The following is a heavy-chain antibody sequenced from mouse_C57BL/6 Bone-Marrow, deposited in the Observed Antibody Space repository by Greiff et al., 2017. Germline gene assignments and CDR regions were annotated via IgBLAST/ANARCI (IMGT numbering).Heavy chain of an antibody. J-gene: IGHJ1*03. V-gene: IGHV1-85*01. Sequence: VQLQQSGPELVKPGASVKLSCKASGYTFTSYDINWVKQRPGPGLEGSGWIYPRDGSTKYNEKFKGKATLTVDTSSSTAYMELHSLTSEDSAVYFCARLEFDGSSGDWYFDVWGTGTTVTVSS. D-gene: IGHD1-1*01. CDR3: ARLEFDGSSGDWYFDV. CDR1: GYTFTSYD. CDR2: IYPRDGST.